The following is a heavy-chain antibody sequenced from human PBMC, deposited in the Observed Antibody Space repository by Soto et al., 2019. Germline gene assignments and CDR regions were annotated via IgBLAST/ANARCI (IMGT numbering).Heavy chain of an antibody. CDR3: ARAWPLQWLVPPDY. J-gene: IGHJ4*02. CDR2: IWYDGSSE. Sequence: PGGSLRLSCAASGFTFSSYGMHWVRQAPGKGLEWVAVIWYDGSSEYYADSVKGRFTISRDNSKNTLYLQMNSLRAEDSAVYYCARAWPLQWLVPPDYWGQGTLVTVSS. D-gene: IGHD6-19*01. CDR1: GFTFSSYG. V-gene: IGHV3-33*01.